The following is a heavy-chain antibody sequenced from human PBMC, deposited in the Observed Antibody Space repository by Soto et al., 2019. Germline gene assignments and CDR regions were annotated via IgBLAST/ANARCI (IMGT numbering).Heavy chain of an antibody. V-gene: IGHV3-72*01. CDR3: TSRRSDGCIDY. J-gene: IGHJ4*02. Sequence: DVQLVESGGDLVQPGGSLRLSCAVSGFTFSDYYMDWVRQAPGKGLEWVGRSRNKANSYTTEYAASVKGRFTISRDDSKNSLNLQMNGLKTEDTAVYYCTSRRSDGCIDYGGQGTLVTVSS. D-gene: IGHD6-19*01. CDR2: SRNKANSYTT. CDR1: GFTFSDYY.